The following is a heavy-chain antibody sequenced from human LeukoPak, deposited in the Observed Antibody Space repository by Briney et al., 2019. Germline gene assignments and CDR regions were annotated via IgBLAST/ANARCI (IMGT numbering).Heavy chain of an antibody. CDR2: IYTSGST. CDR3: ARTPTYYYDSSGYYSWFDP. J-gene: IGHJ5*02. V-gene: IGHV4-4*09. Sequence: SETLPLTCTVSGSISSYYWSWVRQPPGKGLEWIGYIYTSGSTNYNPSLKSRVTISVDTSKNQFSLKLSSVTAADTAVYYCARTPTYYYDSSGYYSWFDPWGQGTLVTVSS. D-gene: IGHD3-22*01. CDR1: GSISSYY.